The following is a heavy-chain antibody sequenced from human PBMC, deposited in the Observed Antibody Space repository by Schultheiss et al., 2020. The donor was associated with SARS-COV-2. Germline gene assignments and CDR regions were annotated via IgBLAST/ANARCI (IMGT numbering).Heavy chain of an antibody. CDR2: IYYSGST. CDR1: GGSISSGGYY. D-gene: IGHD3-9*01. J-gene: IGHJ6*02. Sequence: SETLSLTCTVSGGSISSGGYYWSWIRQHPGKGLEWIGYIYYSGSTNYNPSLKSRVTISVDTSKNQFSLKLSSVTAADTAVYYCARVTNLRYFDWSRHGMDVWGQGTTVTVSS. CDR3: ARVTNLRYFDWSRHGMDV. V-gene: IGHV4-61*08.